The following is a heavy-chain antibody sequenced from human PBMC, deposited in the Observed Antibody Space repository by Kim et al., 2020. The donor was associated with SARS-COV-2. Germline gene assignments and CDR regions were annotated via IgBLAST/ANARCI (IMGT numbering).Heavy chain of an antibody. CDR1: GFTFSSYG. CDR2: IWYDGSNK. D-gene: IGHD3-10*01. CDR3: ARGYYGSGSYYKGGFAY. V-gene: IGHV3-33*01. J-gene: IGHJ4*02. Sequence: GGSLRLSCAASGFTFSSYGMHWVRQAPGKGLEWVAVIWYDGSNKYYADSVKGRFTISRDNSKNTLYLQMNSLRAEDTAVYYCARGYYGSGSYYKGGFAYWGQGTLVTVSS.